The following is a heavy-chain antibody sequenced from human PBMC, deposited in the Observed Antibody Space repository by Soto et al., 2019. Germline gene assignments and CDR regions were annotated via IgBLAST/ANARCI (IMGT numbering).Heavy chain of an antibody. J-gene: IGHJ4*02. CDR2: ISGSGGST. CDR1: GFTFSSYA. D-gene: IGHD1-26*01. Sequence: EVQLLESGGGLVQPGGSLRLSCAASGFTFSSYAMRWVRQAPVKGLEWVSAISGSGGSTYYADPVKGRFTISRDNSKLTLYLQMNSLRAEDTAVYYCARRGSGSYYDYWGQGTLVTVSS. V-gene: IGHV3-23*01. CDR3: ARRGSGSYYDY.